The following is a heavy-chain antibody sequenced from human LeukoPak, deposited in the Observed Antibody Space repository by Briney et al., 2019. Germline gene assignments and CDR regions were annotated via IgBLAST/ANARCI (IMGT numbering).Heavy chain of an antibody. CDR1: RFTLSSYN. CDR2: IRSKVNSYTT. Sequence: GGSLRLSCAASRFTLSSYNMNWVRQASGKGLEWVGCIRSKVNSYTTAYAASVKGRFTISRDDSKNTAYLEMNSLKIEDTAVYYCAAVGATVGAFDIWGQGTMVTVSS. V-gene: IGHV3-73*01. D-gene: IGHD1-26*01. J-gene: IGHJ3*02. CDR3: AAVGATVGAFDI.